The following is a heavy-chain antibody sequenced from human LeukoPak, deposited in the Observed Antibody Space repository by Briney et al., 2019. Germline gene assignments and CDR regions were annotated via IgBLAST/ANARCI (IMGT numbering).Heavy chain of an antibody. CDR1: GGSISSSSYY. CDR3: ARDPPSSGFDI. Sequence: SETLSLTCTVSGGSISSSSYYWGWIRQPPGKGLEWIGSGYYSGSTYYNPSLKSRVTISVDTSKNQFSLKLSSVTAADTAVYYCARDPPSSGFDIWGQGTMVTVSS. V-gene: IGHV4-39*07. J-gene: IGHJ3*02. D-gene: IGHD3-10*01. CDR2: GYYSGST.